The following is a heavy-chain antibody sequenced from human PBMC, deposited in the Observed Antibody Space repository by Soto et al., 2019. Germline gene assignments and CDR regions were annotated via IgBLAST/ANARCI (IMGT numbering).Heavy chain of an antibody. CDR3: AKVTAPVVSLGDSFDI. CDR1: GFTFSSYG. D-gene: IGHD2-2*01. V-gene: IGHV3-30*18. Sequence: QVQLVESGGGVVQPGGSLRLSCAASGFTFSSYGIHWVRQAPGKGLEWVAVISYDGSNKYYADSVKGRFTISRDISKNTVDLQMNRLASEDTAVYYCAKVTAPVVSLGDSFDIWGHGTMVTVSS. CDR2: ISYDGSNK. J-gene: IGHJ3*02.